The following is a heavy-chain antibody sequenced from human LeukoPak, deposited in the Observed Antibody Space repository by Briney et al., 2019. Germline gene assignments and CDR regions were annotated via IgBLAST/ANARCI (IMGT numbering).Heavy chain of an antibody. V-gene: IGHV3-23*01. Sequence: GSLRLSCAASGFPFSSYAMSWVRQAPGKGLECVSSISGSRGITYYADSVKGRFTISRDNSKNTLYLQMNSLRAEDTAVYYCAKGPRYNILTGYYKSHFFDYWGQGTLVTVSS. J-gene: IGHJ4*02. D-gene: IGHD3-9*01. CDR1: GFPFSSYA. CDR2: ISGSRGIT. CDR3: AKGPRYNILTGYYKSHFFDY.